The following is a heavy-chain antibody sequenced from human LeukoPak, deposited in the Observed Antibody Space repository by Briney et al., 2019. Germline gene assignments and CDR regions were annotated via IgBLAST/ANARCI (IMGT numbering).Heavy chain of an antibody. CDR2: ISSSSSYI. CDR1: GFTFSSYS. CDR3: AGLAYYDFWSGYQEIDY. V-gene: IGHV3-21*01. D-gene: IGHD3-3*01. J-gene: IGHJ4*02. Sequence: GGSLRLSCAASGFTFSSYSMNWVRQAPGKGLEWVSSISSSSSYIYYADSVKGRFTISRDNAKNSLYLQMNSLRAEDTAVYYCAGLAYYDFWSGYQEIDYWGQGTLVTVSS.